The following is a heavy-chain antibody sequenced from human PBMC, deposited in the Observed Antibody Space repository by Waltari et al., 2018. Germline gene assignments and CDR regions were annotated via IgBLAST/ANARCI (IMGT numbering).Heavy chain of an antibody. D-gene: IGHD1-20*01. CDR2: ISVSDGT. CDR3: ATPFYNWDDPLHS. CDR1: GITFSNYA. J-gene: IGHJ4*02. Sequence: EVQPLESGGDLVQPGGSLRRSCAALGITFSNYASNWVRLAQGTGLGWVSAISVSDGTYYADSVKGRFTISRDTSKNTVYLQMNGLRAEDTAVYYCATPFYNWDDPLHSWGQGTLVTVSS. V-gene: IGHV3-23*01.